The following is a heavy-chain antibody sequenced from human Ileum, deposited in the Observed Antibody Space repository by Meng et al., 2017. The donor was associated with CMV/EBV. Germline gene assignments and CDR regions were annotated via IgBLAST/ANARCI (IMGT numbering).Heavy chain of an antibody. CDR2: IAYDGSVI. V-gene: IGHV3-74*01. Sequence: EEQVVESGGGLVQPGGSLRLSCAASGFTFSNDWMHWSRQAPGKGLEWVSRIAYDGSVINYADSVEGRFSISRDNARNTVYLQMNSLTVDDTAVYHCVRSHRGSYGWFGPWGQGTLVTVSS. CDR1: GFTFSNDW. J-gene: IGHJ5*02. CDR3: VRSHRGSYGWFGP. D-gene: IGHD3-10*01.